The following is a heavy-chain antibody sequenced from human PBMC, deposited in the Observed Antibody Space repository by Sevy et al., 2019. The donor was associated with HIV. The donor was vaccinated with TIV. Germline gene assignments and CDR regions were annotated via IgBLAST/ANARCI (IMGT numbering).Heavy chain of an antibody. CDR3: TAGVGASDFDY. J-gene: IGHJ4*02. D-gene: IGHD1-26*01. Sequence: GRSLRLSYAASGFTFTNAWMTWVRQAPGKGLEWVGRIKSKTEAATRDFAAPVKGRFAISRDDSKNTLYLQMDSLKTEDTGVYYCTAGVGASDFDYWGQGILVTVSS. CDR2: IKSKTEAATR. V-gene: IGHV3-15*01. CDR1: GFTFTNAW.